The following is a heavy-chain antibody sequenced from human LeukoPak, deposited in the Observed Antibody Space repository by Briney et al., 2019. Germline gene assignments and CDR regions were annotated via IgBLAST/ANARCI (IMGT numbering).Heavy chain of an antibody. J-gene: IGHJ4*02. Sequence: GGSLRLSCAATGFTFSSYWMNWVRQAPGKGLVWVSRIASDGSSTTYADSVKGRFSISRDNAKNTLYLQMNSLRVEDTAVYYCARGRPHGNDYWGQGTLVTVS. CDR3: ARGRPHGNDY. CDR2: IASDGSST. D-gene: IGHD4-23*01. V-gene: IGHV3-74*01. CDR1: GFTFSSYW.